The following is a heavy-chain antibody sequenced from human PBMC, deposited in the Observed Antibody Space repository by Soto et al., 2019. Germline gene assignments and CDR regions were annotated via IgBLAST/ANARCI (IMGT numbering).Heavy chain of an antibody. J-gene: IGHJ4*02. CDR1: GGSISSDIYY. Sequence: QLQLQESGPGLVKPSEILSLTCTVSGGSISSDIYYWAWIRQPPGKGLEWIGTIHYTGSTYYNPSLKSRVTISVDTSKNQFSLKLSSVTAADTAVYYCARVFDYWGQGALVTVSS. CDR3: ARVFDY. V-gene: IGHV4-39*01. CDR2: IHYTGST.